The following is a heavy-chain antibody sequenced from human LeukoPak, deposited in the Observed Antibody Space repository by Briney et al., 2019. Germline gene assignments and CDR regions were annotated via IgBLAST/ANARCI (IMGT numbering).Heavy chain of an antibody. CDR1: GYTFTSYY. CDR2: INPSGGST. Sequence: GASVKVSCKASGYTFTSYYMHWVRQAPGQGLEWMGIINPSGGSTSCAQKFQGRVTMTRDMSTSTVYMELSSLRSEDTAVYYCARSQSCSSTSCYPNDYWGQGTLVTVSS. D-gene: IGHD2-2*01. J-gene: IGHJ4*02. CDR3: ARSQSCSSTSCYPNDY. V-gene: IGHV1-46*01.